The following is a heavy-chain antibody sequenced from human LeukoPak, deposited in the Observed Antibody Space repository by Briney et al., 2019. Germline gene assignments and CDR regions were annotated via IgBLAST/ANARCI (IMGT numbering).Heavy chain of an antibody. V-gene: IGHV4-31*03. D-gene: IGHD3-9*01. J-gene: IGHJ6*04. CDR2: DDCSGRT. Sequence: SETLALTCTVSGGSISSCGYYWGWIRQHPGKGLEWVGYDDCSGRTYYNQSLKRRVTISVATSKNQSSLKLSSVTAADTAEYYCARDTYYDLLTGYYSSPPGPYGMDVWGKGTTVTVSS. CDR3: ARDTYYDLLTGYYSSPPGPYGMDV. CDR1: GGSISSCGYY.